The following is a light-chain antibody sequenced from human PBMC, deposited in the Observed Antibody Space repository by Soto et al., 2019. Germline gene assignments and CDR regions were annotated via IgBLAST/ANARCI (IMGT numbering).Light chain of an antibody. V-gene: IGLV1-44*01. CDR2: SND. CDR1: TSNIGSNT. Sequence: QSVLTQPPSASGTPGQSVTISCSGSTSNIGSNTVNWYQQLPGTAPKLFVYSNDQRPSGVPDRFSASKSGTSAFLAISGLQSEDEADYDCAVWDDSLNAWVFGGGTKVTVL. J-gene: IGLJ3*02. CDR3: AVWDDSLNAWV.